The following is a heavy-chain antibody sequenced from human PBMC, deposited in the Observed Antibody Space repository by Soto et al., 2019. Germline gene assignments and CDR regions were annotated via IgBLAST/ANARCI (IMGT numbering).Heavy chain of an antibody. J-gene: IGHJ4*02. Sequence: PSETLSLTCSVSGGSISDFYWSWIRKPPGKALEWIGYIYYSGRTDYNPSLQSRVTISVDPSKTQFSLNLRSVTPADTAVYYCARLGGVAARTSDHWGQGAQVTVSS. CDR2: IYYSGRT. CDR1: GGSISDFY. D-gene: IGHD6-6*01. CDR3: ARLGGVAARTSDH. V-gene: IGHV4-59*01.